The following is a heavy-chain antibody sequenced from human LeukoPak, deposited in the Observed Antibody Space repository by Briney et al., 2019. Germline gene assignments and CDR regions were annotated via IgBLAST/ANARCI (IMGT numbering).Heavy chain of an antibody. J-gene: IGHJ4*02. Sequence: GGSLRLSCAASGFTFSSYAMSWVRQAPGKGLEWVSAISGSGGSTYYADSVKGRFTISRDNSKNTLYLQMNSLSAEDTSVYYSAKRPTYNWNGDYWGQGTLVTVSS. V-gene: IGHV3-23*01. CDR1: GFTFSSYA. CDR2: ISGSGGST. CDR3: AKRPTYNWNGDY. D-gene: IGHD1-20*01.